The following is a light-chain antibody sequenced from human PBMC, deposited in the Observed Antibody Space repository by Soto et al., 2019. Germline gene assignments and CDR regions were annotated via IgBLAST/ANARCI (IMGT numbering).Light chain of an antibody. CDR3: QQYNDWPHT. CDR1: QSVSSN. CDR2: GAS. Sequence: EIVMTQSPATLSVSPGERATLSCRASQSVSSNLAWYQQKPGQAPRLLIYGASTRATGGPAGFSGSGSGTEFTLPISSLQSEDFAVYYCQQYNDWPHTFGQGTKLEIK. V-gene: IGKV3-15*01. J-gene: IGKJ2*01.